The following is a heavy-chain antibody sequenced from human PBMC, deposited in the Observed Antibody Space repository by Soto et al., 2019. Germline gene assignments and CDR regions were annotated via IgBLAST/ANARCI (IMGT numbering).Heavy chain of an antibody. D-gene: IGHD5-18*01. CDR1: GLAFSSYG. V-gene: IGHV3-30*03. Sequence: QAQLVESGGGVVQPGRYLRLSCADSGLAFSSYGMHWVSQAPGTGLEWVAVISYDGSLQHYADSVKGRFTISRDNSKNMVLLQISSLRAEDTAVYYCVSDRGYGHASVPYSWGQGALVSFSS. CDR3: VSDRGYGHASVPYS. CDR2: ISYDGSLQ. J-gene: IGHJ4*02.